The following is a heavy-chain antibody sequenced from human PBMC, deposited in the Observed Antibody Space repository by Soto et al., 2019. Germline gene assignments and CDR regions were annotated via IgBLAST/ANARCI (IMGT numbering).Heavy chain of an antibody. CDR1: GFTFSDYA. J-gene: IGHJ4*02. Sequence: VQLVESGGGVVQPGRSLRLSCAASGFTFSDYAMHWVRQAPGKGLEWVAVVSHDGRNTHYADSVKGRFTISRDSSQNTVSLEMTSLRAEDKAVYYCATGGRQWLVTSDFNYWGQGALVTVSS. CDR3: ATGGRQWLVTSDFNY. V-gene: IGHV3-30*03. D-gene: IGHD6-19*01. CDR2: VSHDGRNT.